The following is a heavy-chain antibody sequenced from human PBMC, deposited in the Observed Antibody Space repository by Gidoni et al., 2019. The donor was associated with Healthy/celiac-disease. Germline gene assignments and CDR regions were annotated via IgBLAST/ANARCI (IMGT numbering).Heavy chain of an antibody. V-gene: IGHV3-33*01. CDR3: ARVDYGDHDALDI. J-gene: IGHJ3*02. Sequence: QVQLVESGGGVVQPGGSLGLSCAASGFTFSRYGMHWVRQAPGKGLEGVAVIWYDVSNKYYADVVKGRFTISRDHFKNTLYLQMNSLRAEDTVVYSCARVDYGDHDALDIWGQGTMVTVSS. CDR1: GFTFSRYG. CDR2: IWYDVSNK. D-gene: IGHD4-17*01.